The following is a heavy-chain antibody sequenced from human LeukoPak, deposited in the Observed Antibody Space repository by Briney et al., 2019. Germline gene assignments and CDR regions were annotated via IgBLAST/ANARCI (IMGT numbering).Heavy chain of an antibody. D-gene: IGHD6-19*01. V-gene: IGHV3-30*02. Sequence: GGSLRLPCAASGFTFSSYGMHWVRQAPGKGLEWVAFIRYDGSNKYYADSVKGRFTISRDNSKNTLYLQMNSLRAEDTAVYYCAKDAAVANFYFDYWGQGTLVTASS. J-gene: IGHJ4*02. CDR1: GFTFSSYG. CDR2: IRYDGSNK. CDR3: AKDAAVANFYFDY.